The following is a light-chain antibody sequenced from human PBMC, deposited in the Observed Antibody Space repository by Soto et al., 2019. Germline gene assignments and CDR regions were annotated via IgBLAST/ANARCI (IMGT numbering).Light chain of an antibody. J-gene: IGKJ3*01. CDR3: QQSYSIPFT. Sequence: EIQMTQSPSSLSASVGDRVTITCRASQSISSYLNWYQQKPGKAPKLLIYAASSLQSGVPSRFSGSGSGTDFTLTISSLQPEDFATYYCQQSYSIPFTFGPGTKVDIK. CDR1: QSISSY. CDR2: AAS. V-gene: IGKV1-39*01.